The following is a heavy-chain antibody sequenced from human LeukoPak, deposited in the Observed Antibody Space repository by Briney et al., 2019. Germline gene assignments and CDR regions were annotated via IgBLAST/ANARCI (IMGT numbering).Heavy chain of an antibody. V-gene: IGHV3-49*04. CDR3: TRVPVLWFGECPYFDY. CDR1: GFTFGDYA. D-gene: IGHD3-10*01. Sequence: GGSLRLSCTASGFTFGDYAMSWVRQAPGKGLEWVGFIRSKAYGGTTEYAASVKGRFTISRDDSKSIAYLQMNSLKTEDTAVYYCTRVPVLWFGECPYFDYWGQGTLVTVSS. J-gene: IGHJ4*02. CDR2: IRSKAYGGTT.